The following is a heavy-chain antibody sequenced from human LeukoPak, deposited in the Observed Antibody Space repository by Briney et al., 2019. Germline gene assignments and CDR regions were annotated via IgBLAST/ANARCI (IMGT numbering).Heavy chain of an antibody. CDR2: ISSSGSTI. Sequence: GGSLRLSCAASGFTFSSYEMNWVRQAPGKGLEWVSYISSSGSTIYYADSVKGRFTISRDNSKNTLYLQMNSLRAEDTAVYYCARGTPTTRDFDYWGQGTLVTVSS. CDR3: ARGTPTTRDFDY. D-gene: IGHD4-11*01. V-gene: IGHV3-48*03. CDR1: GFTFSSYE. J-gene: IGHJ4*02.